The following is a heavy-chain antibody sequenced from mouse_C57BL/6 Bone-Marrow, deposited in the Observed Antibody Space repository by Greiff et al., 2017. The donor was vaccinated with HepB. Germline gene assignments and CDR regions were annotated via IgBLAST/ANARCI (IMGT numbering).Heavy chain of an antibody. J-gene: IGHJ4*01. CDR2: IDPEDGDT. CDR1: GFNIKDYY. V-gene: IGHV14-1*01. CDR3: TTPLGYYYAVGRAMDY. Sequence: EVQLQQSGAELVRPGASVKLSCTASGFNIKDYYMHWVKQRPEQGLEWIGRIDPEDGDTEYAPKFQGKATMTADTSSNTAYLQLSSLTSEDTAVYYCTTPLGYYYAVGRAMDYWGQGTSVTVSS. D-gene: IGHD1-1*01.